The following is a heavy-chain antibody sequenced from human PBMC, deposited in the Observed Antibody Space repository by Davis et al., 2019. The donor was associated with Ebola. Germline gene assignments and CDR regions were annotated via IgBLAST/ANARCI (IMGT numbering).Heavy chain of an antibody. J-gene: IGHJ5*01. CDR3: ARVNAMTGYSRFDS. D-gene: IGHD3-9*01. CDR1: GFTFSSYA. Sequence: PGGSLRLSCAASGFTFSSYAMTWVRQAPGKGLEWVSGINWNGGSTGYADSVKGRFTISRDNAKNSLYLRMNSLRVEDTAFYHCARVNAMTGYSRFDSWGQGTLVTVSS. CDR2: INWNGGST. V-gene: IGHV3-20*01.